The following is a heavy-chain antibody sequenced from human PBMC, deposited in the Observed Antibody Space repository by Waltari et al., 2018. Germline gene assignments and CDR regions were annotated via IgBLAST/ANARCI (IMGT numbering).Heavy chain of an antibody. V-gene: IGHV4-4*02. CDR3: ARSKLERGEYYMDV. CDR1: CCSPTTSTW. J-gene: IGHJ6*03. CDR2: IYHSGRT. D-gene: IGHD1-1*01. Sequence: QGQLQESGPGLVTPSGTLSPTFPVPCCSPTTSTWWSWVRRPPGKGLEWIGEIYHSGRTKYNPSLKSRVTISVDKSKNQFSLKLSSVTAADTAVYYCARSKLERGEYYMDVWGKGTTVTVSS.